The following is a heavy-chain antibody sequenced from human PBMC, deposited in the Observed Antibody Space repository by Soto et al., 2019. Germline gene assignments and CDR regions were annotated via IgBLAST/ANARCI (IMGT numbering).Heavy chain of an antibody. Sequence: ASVKVSCKASGYTFTSYDINWVRQATGQGLERMGWMNPNSGNTGYAQKIKGRVTMTRNTSISTAYMELSSLRSEDTAVYYCARGKFSIYFFWSGSGYYYYYYHRDVGGKGTTVTVSS. V-gene: IGHV1-8*01. J-gene: IGHJ6*03. CDR2: MNPNSGNT. D-gene: IGHD3-3*01. CDR3: ARGKFSIYFFWSGSGYYYYYYHRDV. CDR1: GYTFTSYD.